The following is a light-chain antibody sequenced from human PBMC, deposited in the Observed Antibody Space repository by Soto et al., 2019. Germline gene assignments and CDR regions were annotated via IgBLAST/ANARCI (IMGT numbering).Light chain of an antibody. J-gene: IGLJ1*01. V-gene: IGLV2-14*03. CDR2: DVS. Sequence: QSVLPQPASVSGSPGQSITISCTGSNSDIGGYNYVSWYQQHPGKAPKLMIYDVSYRPSGVSNRFSGSKSGNTASLTISGLQAEDEADYYCSSYTSSSTPHVFGTGTKLTVL. CDR3: SSYTSSSTPHV. CDR1: NSDIGGYNY.